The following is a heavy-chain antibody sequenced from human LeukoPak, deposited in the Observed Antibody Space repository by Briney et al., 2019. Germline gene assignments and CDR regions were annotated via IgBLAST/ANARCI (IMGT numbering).Heavy chain of an antibody. CDR1: GFTFSGYT. V-gene: IGHV3-23*01. J-gene: IGHJ4*02. D-gene: IGHD4-11*01. CDR3: AKDLYSNYGPADY. CDR2: INGGGVNT. Sequence: GSLRLSCAVSGFTFSGYTMSWVRQAPGKGLQWVSTINGGGVNTHYADSVGGRFTISRDNSKNTLFLQMNSLRDEDTAVYYCAKDLYSNYGPADYWGQGNLVTVSS.